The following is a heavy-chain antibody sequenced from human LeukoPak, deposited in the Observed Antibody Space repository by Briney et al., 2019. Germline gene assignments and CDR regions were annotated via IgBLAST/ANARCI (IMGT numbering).Heavy chain of an antibody. V-gene: IGHV4-59*01. CDR1: GGSISSYY. CDR2: IYYSGST. J-gene: IGHJ6*02. CDR3: ARGTTVTIYGMDV. D-gene: IGHD4-11*01. Sequence: SETLSLTCTVSGGSISSYYWSWIRQPPGKGLEWIGYIYYSGSTNYNPSLKSRVTISVDTSKNQFSLKLSSVTAADTAMYYCARGTTVTIYGMDVWGQGTTVTVSS.